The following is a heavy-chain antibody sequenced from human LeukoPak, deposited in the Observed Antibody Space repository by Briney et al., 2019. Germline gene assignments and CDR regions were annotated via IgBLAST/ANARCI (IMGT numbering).Heavy chain of an antibody. V-gene: IGHV3-23*01. CDR2: ISGSGGST. CDR1: GFTFSSYA. CDR3: ARDPLATITDPFHFDY. J-gene: IGHJ4*02. D-gene: IGHD5-12*01. Sequence: PGGSLRLSCAASGFTFSSYAMSWVRQAPGKGLEWVPAISGSGGSTYYADSVKGRFTISRDNSKNTLYLQMNGLRAEDTAVYYCARDPLATITDPFHFDYWGQGTLVTVSS.